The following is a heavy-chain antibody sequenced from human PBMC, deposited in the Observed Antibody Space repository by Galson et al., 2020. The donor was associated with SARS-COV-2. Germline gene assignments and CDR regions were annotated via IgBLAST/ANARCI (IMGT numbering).Heavy chain of an antibody. V-gene: IGHV4-34*01. CDR2: INPNGRT. J-gene: IGHJ4*02. D-gene: IGHD3-16*01. CDR1: GGSFSGYF. CDR3: ARVQVGIMD. Sequence: SETLSLTCTVYGGSFSGYFWTWIRHPPGKGLEWIGEINPNGRTNYNPSLKSRVTLSVDTSKNQFSLKLNSVTAADTAVYYCARVQVGIMDWGQGTLVTVSP.